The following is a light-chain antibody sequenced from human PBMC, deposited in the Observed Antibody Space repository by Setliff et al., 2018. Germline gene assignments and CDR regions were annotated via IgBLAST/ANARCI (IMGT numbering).Light chain of an antibody. CDR2: GNS. CDR3: QSYDSSLSALYV. J-gene: IGLJ1*01. CDR1: SSNIGAGYD. Sequence: QSVLTQPPSVSGAPGQRVTISCTGSSSNIGAGYDVHWYQQLPGTAPKLLIYGNSNRPSGVPDQFSGSKSGTSASLAITGLQAEDEADYYCQSYDSSLSALYVFGTGTKV. V-gene: IGLV1-40*01.